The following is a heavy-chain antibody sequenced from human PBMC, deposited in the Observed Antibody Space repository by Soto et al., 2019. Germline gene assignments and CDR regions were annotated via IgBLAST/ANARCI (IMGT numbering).Heavy chain of an antibody. CDR3: APKGGGDRILDY. Sequence: QITLKESGPALVKPTQTLTLACTFSGFSLSTRGVGVGWIRQPPGKALEWLALIYWDDVKHYSPSLMSRLTIPNDTSKNRIALTKPTLDPVDTATSSGAPKGGGDRILDYWGQGTLVTVSS. J-gene: IGHJ4*02. CDR1: GFSLSTRGVG. V-gene: IGHV2-5*02. D-gene: IGHD3-16*01. CDR2: IYWDDVK.